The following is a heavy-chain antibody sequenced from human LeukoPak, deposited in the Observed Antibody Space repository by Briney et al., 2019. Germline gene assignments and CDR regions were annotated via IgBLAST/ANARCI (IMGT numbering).Heavy chain of an antibody. D-gene: IGHD1-26*01. CDR2: IWYDGSNK. Sequence: GGSLRLSCAASGFTFSSYGMHWVRQAPGKGLEWVAVIWYDGSNKYYADFAKGRFTISRDNSKNTLYLQMNSLRAEDTAVYYCAREVGATVDYWGQGTLVTVSS. V-gene: IGHV3-33*01. J-gene: IGHJ4*02. CDR1: GFTFSSYG. CDR3: AREVGATVDY.